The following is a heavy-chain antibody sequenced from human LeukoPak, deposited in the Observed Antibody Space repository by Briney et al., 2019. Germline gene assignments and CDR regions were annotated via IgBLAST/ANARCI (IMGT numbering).Heavy chain of an antibody. CDR3: ARGGDSWSGYSYGIDV. Sequence: PGGSLRLSCAASGFSFSSYAMHWVRQAPGKGLEWVAVISYDGRNEYYADSVKGRFTISRDISKNTLYLQMNSLRPEDTAVYYCARGGDSWSGYSYGIDVWGQGTTVTVSS. CDR1: GFSFSSYA. J-gene: IGHJ6*02. V-gene: IGHV3-30-3*01. D-gene: IGHD3-3*01. CDR2: ISYDGRNE.